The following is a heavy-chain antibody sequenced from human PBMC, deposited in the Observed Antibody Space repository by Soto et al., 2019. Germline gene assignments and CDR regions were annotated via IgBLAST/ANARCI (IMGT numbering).Heavy chain of an antibody. D-gene: IGHD1-26*01. CDR3: ARHASGSYRRDYYYYGMDV. Sequence: GESLKISCKGSGYRFSTFWIGWVRQMPGKGLEWVAIIYPDQSRAMYSPAFQGQVTISVDKSISTAYLQWNSLKASDTAIYYCARHASGSYRRDYYYYGMDVWGQGTTVTVSS. CDR2: IYPDQSRA. V-gene: IGHV5-51*01. CDR1: GYRFSTFW. J-gene: IGHJ6*02.